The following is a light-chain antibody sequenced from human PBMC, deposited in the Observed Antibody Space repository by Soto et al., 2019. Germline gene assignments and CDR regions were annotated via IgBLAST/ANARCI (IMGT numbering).Light chain of an antibody. CDR1: NIGSKA. Sequence: SYELTQPHSVSVATAQMARIPCGGNNIGSKAVHWYQQKPGHYPVLVIYSDSNRPSGIPERFSVSNPGNTATLTISRIEAGDEADYYCQVWDSSSDHRVFGGGTKLTVL. V-gene: IGLV3-12*02. CDR2: SDS. CDR3: QVWDSSSDHRV. J-gene: IGLJ2*01.